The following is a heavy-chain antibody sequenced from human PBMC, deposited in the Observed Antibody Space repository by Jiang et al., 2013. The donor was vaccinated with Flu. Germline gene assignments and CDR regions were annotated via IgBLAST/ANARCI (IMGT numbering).Heavy chain of an antibody. CDR2: IHRSGST. V-gene: IGHV4-4*02. CDR3: TRARAYHNWFDP. J-gene: IGHJ5*02. CDR1: GDSISSNNW. Sequence: PGLVKPSGTLSLNCVVSGDSISSNNWWSWVRQPPGKGLEWIGEIHRSGSTNYSPSLRSRITMSMDKTKNQFSLKLSSVTAADTAVYFCTRARAYHNWFDPWGQGTLVTVSS.